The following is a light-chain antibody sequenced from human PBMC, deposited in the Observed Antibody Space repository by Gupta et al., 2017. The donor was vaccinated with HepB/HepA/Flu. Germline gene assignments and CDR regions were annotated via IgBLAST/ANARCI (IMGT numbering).Light chain of an antibody. V-gene: IGKV1-33*01. CDR2: DAS. Sequence: DIQMTQSPSSLSASVGDRVTITCQASQDISNYLNWYQQKPGKAPKLLIYDASNLETGVPSRFSGSGSGTDFTFTISSRQPEDIATYYCQQEDNLPLTFGHGTKVDIK. J-gene: IGKJ3*01. CDR3: QQEDNLPLT. CDR1: QDISNY.